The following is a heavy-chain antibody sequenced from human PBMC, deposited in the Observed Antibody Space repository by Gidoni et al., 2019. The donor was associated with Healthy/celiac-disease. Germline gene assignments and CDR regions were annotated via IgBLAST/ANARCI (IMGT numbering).Heavy chain of an antibody. J-gene: IGHJ3*02. CDR3: ARGLGYCSSTSCYTRGDDAFDI. D-gene: IGHD2-2*02. CDR1: GGCISSYY. V-gene: IGHV4-59*01. CDR2: IYYSGST. Sequence: QVQLQESGPGLVKPSETLSLTCTVAGGCISSYYWSWIRQPPGKGLAWIGYIYYSGSTNYNPSLKSRVTISVDTSKNQFSMKLSSVTAADTAVYYCARGLGYCSSTSCYTRGDDAFDIWGQGTMVTVSS.